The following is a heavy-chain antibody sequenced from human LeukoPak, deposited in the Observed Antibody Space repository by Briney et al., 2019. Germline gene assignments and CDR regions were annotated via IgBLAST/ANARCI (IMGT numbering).Heavy chain of an antibody. V-gene: IGHV1-69*04. D-gene: IGHD2-2*01. Sequence: AASVKVSCKASGGTFSSYAISWVRQAPGQGLEWMGRIIPILGIANYAQKFQGRVTITADKSTSTAYMELSSLRSEDTAVYYCARGGPYCSSTSCFYYFDYWGQGTLVTVSS. CDR3: ARGGPYCSSTSCFYYFDY. CDR2: IIPILGIA. CDR1: GGTFSSYA. J-gene: IGHJ4*02.